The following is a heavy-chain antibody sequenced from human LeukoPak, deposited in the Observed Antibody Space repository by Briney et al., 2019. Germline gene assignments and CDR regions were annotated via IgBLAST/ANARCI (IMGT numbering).Heavy chain of an antibody. CDR3: AKVSYAAAAGEHDY. Sequence: GGSLRLSCAASGFTFSSYGMHWVRQAPGKGLEWVAVISYDGSNKYYADSVKGRFTISRDNSKNTLYLQMNSLRAEGTAVYYCAKVSYAAAAGEHDYWGQGTLVTVSS. D-gene: IGHD6-13*01. CDR2: ISYDGSNK. V-gene: IGHV3-30*18. J-gene: IGHJ4*02. CDR1: GFTFSSYG.